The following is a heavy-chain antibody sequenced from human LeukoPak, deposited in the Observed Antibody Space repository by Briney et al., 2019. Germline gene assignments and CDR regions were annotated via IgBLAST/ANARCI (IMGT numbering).Heavy chain of an antibody. Sequence: SETLSLTCTVSGGSIGSSSYYWGWIRQPPGKGLEWIGSIYYSGSTYYNPSLKSRVTISVDTPKTQFSLKLSSVTAADTAVYFCARQRGGGYWYFDLWGRGTLVTVSS. CDR1: GGSIGSSSYY. CDR2: IYYSGST. V-gene: IGHV4-39*01. J-gene: IGHJ2*01. CDR3: ARQRGGGYWYFDL.